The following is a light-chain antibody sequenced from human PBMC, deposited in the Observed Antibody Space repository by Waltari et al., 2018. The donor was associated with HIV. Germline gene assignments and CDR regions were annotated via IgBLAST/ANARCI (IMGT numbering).Light chain of an antibody. Sequence: QSALTQPASVSGSPGQSITISCTGTSSDVGGYNYVSWYQQHPGKAPNLMIYDINKRPSGVSKRFSGSKSGNTASLTISGVQAEDEADYYCCSHAGTTTLVFGGGTKLTVL. CDR3: CSHAGTTTLV. CDR2: DIN. J-gene: IGLJ2*01. CDR1: SSDVGGYNY. V-gene: IGLV2-23*02.